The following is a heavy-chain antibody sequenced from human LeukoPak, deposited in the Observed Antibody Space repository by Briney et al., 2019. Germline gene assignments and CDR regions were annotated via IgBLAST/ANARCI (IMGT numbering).Heavy chain of an antibody. CDR1: GFTFDDYA. J-gene: IGHJ4*02. V-gene: IGHV3-9*01. CDR2: ISWNSGSI. Sequence: GGSLRLSCAASGFTFDDYAMHWVRQAPGKGLEWVSGISWNSGSIGYADSVKGRFTISRDNAKNSLYLQMNSLRAEDTALYYCAKDKGTYSSGCLDYWGQGTLVTVSS. CDR3: AKDKGTYSSGCLDY. D-gene: IGHD6-19*01.